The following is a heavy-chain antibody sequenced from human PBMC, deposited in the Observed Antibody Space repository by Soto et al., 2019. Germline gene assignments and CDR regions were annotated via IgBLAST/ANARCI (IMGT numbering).Heavy chain of an antibody. J-gene: IGHJ6*02. CDR1: GYTLTELS. CDR2: FDPEDGET. D-gene: IGHD3-10*01. CDR3: ATGAPRAFDSGSYYYYYGMDV. V-gene: IGHV1-24*01. Sequence: ASVKVSCKVSGYTLTELSMHWVRQAPGKGLEWMGGFDPEDGETIYAQKFQGRVTMTEDTSTDTAYMELSSLRSEDTAVYYCATGAPRAFDSGSYYYYYGMDVWGQGTTVTVSS.